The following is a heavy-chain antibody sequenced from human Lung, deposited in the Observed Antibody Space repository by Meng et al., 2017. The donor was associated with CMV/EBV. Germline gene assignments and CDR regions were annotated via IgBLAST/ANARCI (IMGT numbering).Heavy chain of an antibody. V-gene: IGHV4-34*01. Sequence: SQTLSLTCAVYGGSFSGYYWSWIRQPPGKGLEWIGEINHSGSTNYNPSLKIRVTISVDTSKNQFSLKLSSVTAADTAVYYCARGGFTYDFWSGYDFDDWGQGTXVTVSS. CDR1: GGSFSGYY. CDR3: ARGGFTYDFWSGYDFDD. D-gene: IGHD3-3*01. J-gene: IGHJ4*02. CDR2: INHSGST.